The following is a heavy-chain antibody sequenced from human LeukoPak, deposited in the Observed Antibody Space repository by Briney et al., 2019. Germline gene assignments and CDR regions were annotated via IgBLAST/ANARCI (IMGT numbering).Heavy chain of an antibody. V-gene: IGHV4-59*01. Sequence: SETLSLTCTVSGGSISSYYWSWIRQPPGKGLEWIGYIYYSGSTNYNPSLKSRVTISVDTSKNQFSLKLSSVTAADTAVYYCARGVGYSYGFYYYYCMDVWGKGTTVTISS. D-gene: IGHD5-18*01. CDR3: ARGVGYSYGFYYYYCMDV. CDR2: IYYSGST. CDR1: GGSISSYY. J-gene: IGHJ6*03.